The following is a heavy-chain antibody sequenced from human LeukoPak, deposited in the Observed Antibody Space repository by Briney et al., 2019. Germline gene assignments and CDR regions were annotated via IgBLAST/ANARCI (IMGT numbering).Heavy chain of an antibody. J-gene: IGHJ4*02. Sequence: GESLKISCKGSGYPFSSYWIGWVRQMPGKGLEWMGIIYLGDSDTRYSPSFQGQVTISVDKSISTAYLQWSSLKASDTAMYYCARHPSYYSGWPLDYWGQGTLVTVSS. CDR1: GYPFSSYW. CDR3: ARHPSYYSGWPLDY. V-gene: IGHV5-51*01. CDR2: IYLGDSDT. D-gene: IGHD6-19*01.